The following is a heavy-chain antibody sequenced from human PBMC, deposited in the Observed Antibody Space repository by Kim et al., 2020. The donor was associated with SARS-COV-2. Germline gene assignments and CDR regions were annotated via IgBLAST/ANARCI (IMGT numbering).Heavy chain of an antibody. D-gene: IGHD5-18*01. V-gene: IGHV1-69*04. CDR2: IIPILGIA. Sequence: SVKVSCKASGGTFSSYAISWVRQAPGQGLEWMGRIIPILGIANYAQKFQGRVTITADKSTSTAYMELSSLRSEDTAVYYCARGSGWIQLGNDAFDIWGQGTMVTVSS. CDR3: ARGSGWIQLGNDAFDI. J-gene: IGHJ3*02. CDR1: GGTFSSYA.